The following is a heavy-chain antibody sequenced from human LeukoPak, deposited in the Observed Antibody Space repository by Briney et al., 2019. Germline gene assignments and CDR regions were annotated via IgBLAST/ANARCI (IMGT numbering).Heavy chain of an antibody. D-gene: IGHD1-7*01. Sequence: GGSLRLSCAASGFTFSSYAMHWVRQAPGEGLEWVAVISYDGSNKYYADSVKGRFTISRDNSKNTLYLQMNSLRAEDTAVYYCARSLWNYLIIYYYGMDVWGQGTTVTVSS. CDR2: ISYDGSNK. CDR3: ARSLWNYLIIYYYGMDV. J-gene: IGHJ6*02. CDR1: GFTFSSYA. V-gene: IGHV3-30-3*01.